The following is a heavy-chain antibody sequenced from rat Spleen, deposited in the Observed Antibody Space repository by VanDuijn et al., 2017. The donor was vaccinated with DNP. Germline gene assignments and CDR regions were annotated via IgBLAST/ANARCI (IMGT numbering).Heavy chain of an antibody. CDR2: ISYSGST. Sequence: EVQLQESGSGLVKPSQSLSLTCSVTGSSITSNYWGWIRKFPGNKMEYIGHISYSGSTNYNPSLKSRISITRDTSKNHFFLHLNSVTTEDTATYYCAREEAYYGDDFFDYWGQGLMVTVSS. J-gene: IGHJ2*01. CDR3: AREEAYYGDDFFDY. CDR1: GSSITSNY. D-gene: IGHD4-1*01. V-gene: IGHV3-1*01.